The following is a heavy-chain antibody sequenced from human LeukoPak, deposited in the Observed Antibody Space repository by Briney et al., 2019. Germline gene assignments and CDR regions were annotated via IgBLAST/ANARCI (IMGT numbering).Heavy chain of an antibody. J-gene: IGHJ6*03. CDR2: INHSGST. Sequence: SETLSLTCAVYGGSFSGYYWSWIRQPPGKGLEWIGEINHSGSTNYNPSLKSRVTISVDTSKNQFSLKLSSVTAADTAVYYCARRITIVRGVKYYYYMDVWGKGTTVTVSS. CDR1: GGSFSGYY. V-gene: IGHV4-34*01. D-gene: IGHD3-10*01. CDR3: ARRITIVRGVKYYYYMDV.